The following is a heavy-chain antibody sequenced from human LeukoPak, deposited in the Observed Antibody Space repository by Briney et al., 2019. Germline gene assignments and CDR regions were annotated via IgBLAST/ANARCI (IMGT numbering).Heavy chain of an antibody. Sequence: GGSLRLSCAASGFIFSDYNMHWVRQTPGKGLEWVAFIPYDGSTKSCADSVKGRFTISRDNSKNTLFLQMNSLRAEDTALYYCARDSDYAFHFWGHGTLDRVSS. V-gene: IGHV3-30*02. CDR2: IPYDGSTK. CDR1: GFIFSDYN. J-gene: IGHJ4*03. D-gene: IGHD3-16*01. CDR3: ARDSDYAFHF.